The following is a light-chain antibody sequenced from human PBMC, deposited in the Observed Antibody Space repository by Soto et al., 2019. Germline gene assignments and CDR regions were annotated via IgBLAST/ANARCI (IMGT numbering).Light chain of an antibody. CDR1: RSLLYSDGKTY. CDR2: GVS. Sequence: DIVMTQTPLSLSVTPGQPASISCKSSRSLLYSDGKTYLYWYLQKPGQPPQLLIHGVSNRFSGVTDRFSGSGSGTDFTLTISRVEAEDVGVYYCMQTVQFPWTFGQGTNVEVK. CDR3: MQTVQFPWT. V-gene: IGKV2D-29*01. J-gene: IGKJ1*01.